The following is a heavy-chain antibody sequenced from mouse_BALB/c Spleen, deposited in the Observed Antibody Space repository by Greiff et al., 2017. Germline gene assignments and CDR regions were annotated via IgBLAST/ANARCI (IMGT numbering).Heavy chain of an antibody. CDR3: TRRIYYGNYDYFDY. CDR2: IYPGNSDT. Sequence: EVQLQQSGTVLARPGASVKMSCKASGYTFTSYWMHWVKQRPGHGLEWIGAIYPGNSDTSYNQKFKGKAKLTAVTSTSTAYMELSSLTNEDSAVYYCTRRIYYGNYDYFDYWGQGTTLTVSS. J-gene: IGHJ2*01. V-gene: IGHV1-5*01. D-gene: IGHD2-1*01. CDR1: GYTFTSYW.